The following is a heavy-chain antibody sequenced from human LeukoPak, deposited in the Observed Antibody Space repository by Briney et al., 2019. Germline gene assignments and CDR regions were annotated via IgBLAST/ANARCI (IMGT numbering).Heavy chain of an antibody. J-gene: IGHJ4*02. D-gene: IGHD5-12*01. CDR1: GYTLTELS. Sequence: APVKVSCKVSGYTLTELSMHWVRQAPGKGLEWMGGFDPEDGETIYAQKFQGRVTMTEDTSTDTAYMELSSLRSEDTAVYYCATDLRVVATYVYWGQGTLVTVSS. V-gene: IGHV1-24*01. CDR2: FDPEDGET. CDR3: ATDLRVVATYVY.